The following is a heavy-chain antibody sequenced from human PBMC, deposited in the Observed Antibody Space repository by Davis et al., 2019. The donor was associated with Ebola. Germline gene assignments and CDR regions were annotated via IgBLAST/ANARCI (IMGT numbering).Heavy chain of an antibody. J-gene: IGHJ6*03. CDR3: ARDHPEGYCSGGSCDLNYYMDV. D-gene: IGHD2-15*01. CDR1: GGSISSSNW. V-gene: IGHV4-4*02. Sequence: SETLSLTCAVSGGSISSSNWWSWVRQPPGKGLEWIGYIYYSGSTNYNPSLKSRVTISVDTSKNQFSLKLSSVTAADTAVYYCARDHPEGYCSGGSCDLNYYMDVWGKGTTVTVSS. CDR2: IYYSGST.